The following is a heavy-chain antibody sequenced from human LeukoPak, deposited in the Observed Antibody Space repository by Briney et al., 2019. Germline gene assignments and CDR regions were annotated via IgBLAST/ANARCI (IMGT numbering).Heavy chain of an antibody. J-gene: IGHJ3*02. CDR2: IYYSGST. CDR1: GGSISSYY. Sequence: SETLSLTCTVSGGSISSYYWSWIRQPPGKGLKWIGYIYYSGSTSYSPSLRSRVTMSVDTSKNQFSLRLSSVTAADTAFYYCARLYGRGAFGIWGQGTMVTVSS. D-gene: IGHD3-10*01. V-gene: IGHV4-59*08. CDR3: ARLYGRGAFGI.